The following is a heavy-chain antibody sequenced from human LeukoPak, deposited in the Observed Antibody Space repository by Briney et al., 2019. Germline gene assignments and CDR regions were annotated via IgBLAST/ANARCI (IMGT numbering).Heavy chain of an antibody. CDR1: GFTFSSYG. CDR2: ISYDGSNK. CDR3: AKDGTVLPPFQH. J-gene: IGHJ1*01. Sequence: GRSLRLSCAASGFTFSSYGMHWVRQAPGKGLEWVAVISYDGSNKYYADSVKGRFTISRDNSKNTLYLQMNSLRAEDTAVYYCAKDGTVLPPFQHWGQGTLVTVSS. V-gene: IGHV3-30*18. D-gene: IGHD3-10*01.